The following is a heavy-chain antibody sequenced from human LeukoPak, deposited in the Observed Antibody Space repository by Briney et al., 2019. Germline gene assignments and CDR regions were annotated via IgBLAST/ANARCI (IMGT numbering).Heavy chain of an antibody. V-gene: IGHV3-30*04. D-gene: IGHD2-15*01. CDR2: ISYDGSNK. Sequence: GGSLRLSCAASGFTFSTYAMHWVRQAPGKGLEWVAVISYDGSNKYYADSVKGRFSISRDSSKDTLYLQMNSLRTGDTAVYYCARDRRCSGGSCYLTGYWFDPWGQGTLVTVSS. J-gene: IGHJ5*02. CDR1: GFTFSTYA. CDR3: ARDRRCSGGSCYLTGYWFDP.